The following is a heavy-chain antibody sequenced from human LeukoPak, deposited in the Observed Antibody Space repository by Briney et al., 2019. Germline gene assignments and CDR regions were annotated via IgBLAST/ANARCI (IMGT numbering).Heavy chain of an antibody. V-gene: IGHV3-23*01. J-gene: IGHJ4*02. CDR3: AKGGDSSSWSYSDY. CDR2: ISGSSDST. CDR1: GFTFSSYA. D-gene: IGHD6-13*01. Sequence: GGSLRLSCAASGFTFSSYAMSWVRQAPGKGLEWVSVISGSSDSTHYADSVKGRFTISRDNSKNTLYLQVNSLRVDDTAVYYCAKGGDSSSWSYSDYWGQGTLVTVSS.